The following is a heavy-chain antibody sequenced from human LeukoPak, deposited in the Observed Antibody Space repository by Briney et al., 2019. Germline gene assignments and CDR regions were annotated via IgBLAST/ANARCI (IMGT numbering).Heavy chain of an antibody. D-gene: IGHD3-22*01. CDR1: GFTFSSYA. CDR3: ARVGPDSSGYLDY. V-gene: IGHV3-30*04. CDR2: ISYDGSNK. J-gene: IGHJ4*02. Sequence: PGGSLRLSCAASGFTFSSYAMHWVRQAPGKGLEWVAVISYDGSNKYYADSVKGRFTISRDNSKNTLYLQMNSLRAEDTAVFYCARVGPDSSGYLDYWGQGTLVTVSS.